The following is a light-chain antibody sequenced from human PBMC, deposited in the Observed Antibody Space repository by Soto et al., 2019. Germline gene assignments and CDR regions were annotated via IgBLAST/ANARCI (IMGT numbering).Light chain of an antibody. J-gene: IGKJ2*01. CDR3: QQYGSLPYT. V-gene: IGKV3-20*01. CDR2: GVV. CDR1: QSVASSF. Sequence: EIVLTQSPGTLSLSPGERATLACRASQSVASSFLAWYQQKPGRAPRLLMYGVVNRATGIPVRFSGSGSGTDFTLTISRLEPEDFAVYYCQQYGSLPYTFGQGTNLEIK.